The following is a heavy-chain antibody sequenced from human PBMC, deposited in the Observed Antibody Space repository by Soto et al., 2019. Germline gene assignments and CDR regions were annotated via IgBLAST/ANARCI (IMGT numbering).Heavy chain of an antibody. D-gene: IGHD3-10*01. CDR1: GGIFNTYA. CDR2: IIPIFGTP. V-gene: IGHV1-69*01. Sequence: QVQLVPSGPEVKEPGSSVKLTCKVSGGIFNTYAISWLRQAPGQRLEWMGGIIPIFGTPNYAQRCQGRVTTTADESTSAAYMELSSLTSHDTAVYYCARDRDYYVWGNYYIRIDFWRQGTLVSFSS. CDR3: ARDRDYYVWGNYYIRIDF. J-gene: IGHJ4*02.